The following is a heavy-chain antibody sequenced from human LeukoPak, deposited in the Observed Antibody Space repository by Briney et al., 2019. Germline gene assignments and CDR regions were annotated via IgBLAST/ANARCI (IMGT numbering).Heavy chain of an antibody. D-gene: IGHD2-21*01. CDR1: GFAFSIYW. CDR3: ARSDSIGSVDY. V-gene: IGHV3-7*01. J-gene: IGHJ4*02. Sequence: GGSLRLSRAASGFAFSIYWMSWVRQAPGKGLEWVANINHHGSDKWYVDSVKGRFTIARDYTDNSLSLQMNSLRVEDTAVYYCARSDSIGSVDYWGQGTLITVSS. CDR2: INHHGSDK.